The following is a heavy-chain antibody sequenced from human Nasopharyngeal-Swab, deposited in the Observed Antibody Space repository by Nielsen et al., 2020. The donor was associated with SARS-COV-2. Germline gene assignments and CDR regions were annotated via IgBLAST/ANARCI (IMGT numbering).Heavy chain of an antibody. V-gene: IGHV1-69*01. CDR3: AREEGYSSGWYFRY. D-gene: IGHD6-13*01. J-gene: IGHJ4*02. CDR2: IIPSSGTA. Sequence: WVRQAPGQGLEWMGGIIPSSGTANYAQKFQGRVTITADESSSIVYMEVSGLRSEDSAVYYCAREEGYSSGWYFRYWGQGTRVTVFS.